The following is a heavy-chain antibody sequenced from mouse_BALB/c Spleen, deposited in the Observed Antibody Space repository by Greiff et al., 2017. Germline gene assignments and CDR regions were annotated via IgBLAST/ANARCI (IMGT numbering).Heavy chain of an antibody. Sequence: EVQLVESGGGLVQPGGSLRLSCATSGFTFTDYYMSWVRQPPGKALEWLGFIRNKANGYTTEYSASVKGRFTISRDNSQSILYLQMNTLRAEDSATYYCARDGNYGYFDVWGAGTTVTVSS. CDR1: GFTFTDYY. V-gene: IGHV7-3*02. J-gene: IGHJ1*01. CDR3: ARDGNYGYFDV. CDR2: IRNKANGYTT. D-gene: IGHD2-1*01.